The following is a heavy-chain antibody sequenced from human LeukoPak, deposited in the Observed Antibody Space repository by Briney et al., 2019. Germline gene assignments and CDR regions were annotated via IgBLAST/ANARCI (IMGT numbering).Heavy chain of an antibody. CDR1: GFTFSSYS. Sequence: GGSLRLSCAASGFTFSSYSMNWVRQAPGKGLEWVSSISSSSSYIYYADSVKGRFIISRDNAKNSLYLQMNSLRAEDTAVYYCARVPWAYYYDSSGYYGDYFDYWGQGTLVTVSS. CDR2: ISSSSSYI. V-gene: IGHV3-21*01. CDR3: ARVPWAYYYDSSGYYGDYFDY. D-gene: IGHD3-22*01. J-gene: IGHJ4*02.